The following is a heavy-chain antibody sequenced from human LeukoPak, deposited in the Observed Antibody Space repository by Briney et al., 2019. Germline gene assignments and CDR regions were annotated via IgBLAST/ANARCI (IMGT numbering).Heavy chain of an antibody. V-gene: IGHV3-48*01. CDR2: ISSSGSTI. CDR3: VTDPDTTMP. D-gene: IGHD5-18*01. Sequence: PGGSLRLSCAISGSTFSIYSLNRVRQAPGKGPEWISYISSSGSTIYYADSVKGRFTISRDNAKKLLYLQMDSLRAEDTAVYYCVTDPDTTMPWGQGTLVTVSS. J-gene: IGHJ4*02. CDR1: GSTFSIYS.